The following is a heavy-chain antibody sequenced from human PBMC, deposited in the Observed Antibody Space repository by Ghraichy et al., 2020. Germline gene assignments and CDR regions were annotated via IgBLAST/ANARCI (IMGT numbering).Heavy chain of an antibody. CDR1: GFSFSTYN. J-gene: IGHJ3*02. CDR2: ITSSTRYI. CDR3: ARTIAGANGFDI. D-gene: IGHD4-17*01. Sequence: GGSLRLSCAASGFSFSTYNFNWVRQAPGKGLEWVSSITSSTRYIYYADSVKGRFTISRDNAENSMYLQMNGLRVEDTAVYFCARTIAGANGFDIWGPGTMVTVYS. V-gene: IGHV3-21*01.